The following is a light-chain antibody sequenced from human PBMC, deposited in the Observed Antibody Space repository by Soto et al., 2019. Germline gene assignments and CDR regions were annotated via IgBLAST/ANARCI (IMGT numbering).Light chain of an antibody. J-gene: IGKJ2*01. CDR2: AAS. V-gene: IGKV3-15*01. CDR1: QSLSSN. Sequence: EIVMTQSPATLSVSPGERVTLSCRASQSLSSNLAWYQQKPGQAPSLLIDAASTRTTGIPARFSGSGPGTEFTLTISSLQSEDFAVYYCQQYNNWPPTFGQGTKVDIK. CDR3: QQYNNWPPT.